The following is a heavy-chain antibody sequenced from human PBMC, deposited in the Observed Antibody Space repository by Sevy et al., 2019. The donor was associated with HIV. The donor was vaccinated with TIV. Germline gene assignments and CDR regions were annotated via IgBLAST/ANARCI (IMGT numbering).Heavy chain of an antibody. J-gene: IGHJ3*02. D-gene: IGHD3-22*01. Sequence: GGSLRLSCAASGFTFSDYYMSWIRQAPGKGLEWVSYISSSGSTIYYADSVKGRLTISRDNAKNSLYLQMNSLRAEDTAVYYCARADMVITHNAFDIWGQGTMVTVSS. CDR1: GFTFSDYY. CDR3: ARADMVITHNAFDI. CDR2: ISSSGSTI. V-gene: IGHV3-11*01.